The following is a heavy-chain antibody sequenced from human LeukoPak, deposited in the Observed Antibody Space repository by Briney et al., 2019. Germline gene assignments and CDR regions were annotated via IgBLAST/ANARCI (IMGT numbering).Heavy chain of an antibody. Sequence: GGSLRLSCAASGFTFSSYGMHWVRQAPGKGLEWVAFIRYDGSNKYYADSVKGRFTISRDNSKNTLYLQMNSLRAEDTAVYYCAKVRGYGDYVPFDYWGQGTLVTVSS. V-gene: IGHV3-30*02. CDR1: GFTFSSYG. CDR3: AKVRGYGDYVPFDY. J-gene: IGHJ4*02. CDR2: IRYDGSNK. D-gene: IGHD4-17*01.